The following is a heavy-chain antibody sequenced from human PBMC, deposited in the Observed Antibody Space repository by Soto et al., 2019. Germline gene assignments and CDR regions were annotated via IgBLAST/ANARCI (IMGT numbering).Heavy chain of an antibody. V-gene: IGHV3-23*01. CDR2: ISGSGGST. CDR1: GFTFSSYA. D-gene: IGHD1-26*01. J-gene: IGHJ1*01. Sequence: EVQLLESGGGLVQPGGSLRLSCAASGFTFSSYAMSWVRQAPGKGLEWVSAISGSGGSTYYADSVKGRFTISRDNSKNPLDLQMERLRAEDTAVYFWAKSAGGTPPYHWGPGTLVTVSS. CDR3: AKSAGGTPPYH.